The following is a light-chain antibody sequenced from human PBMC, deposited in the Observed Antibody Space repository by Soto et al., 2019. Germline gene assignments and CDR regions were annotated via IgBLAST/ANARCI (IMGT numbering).Light chain of an antibody. CDR3: GTWDSSLSTAYHV. CDR2: ETN. V-gene: IGLV1-51*02. CDR1: NSNIGNNY. J-gene: IGLJ1*01. Sequence: QSVLTQPPSLSAAPGQVVTISCSGGNSNIGNNYVSWYQQLPGTAPKLLIYETNKRPSGIPDRFSGSKSGTSATLGITGLQTGDEADYYCGTWDSSLSTAYHVFGSGTKVTVL.